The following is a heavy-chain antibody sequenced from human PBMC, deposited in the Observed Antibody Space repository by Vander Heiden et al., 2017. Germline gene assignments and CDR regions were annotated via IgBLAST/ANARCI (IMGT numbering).Heavy chain of an antibody. D-gene: IGHD1-26*01. V-gene: IGHV4-34*01. CDR1: GGSLSGYS. Sequence: LPLTRVVYGGSLSGYSWSWIPPPPGKGLEWIREINHSGSTNYNPSLKSRVTISVDTSKNQFSLKLSSVTAADTAVYYCAREFVVGALERLYGMDVWGQGTTVTVSS. CDR3: AREFVVGALERLYGMDV. CDR2: INHSGST. J-gene: IGHJ6*02.